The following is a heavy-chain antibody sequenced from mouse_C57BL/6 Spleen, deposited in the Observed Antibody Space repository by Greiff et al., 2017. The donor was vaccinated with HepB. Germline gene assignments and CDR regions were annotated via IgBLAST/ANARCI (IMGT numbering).Heavy chain of an antibody. CDR1: GYTFTSYW. CDR3: AIYKTAQASFAY. V-gene: IGHV1-74*01. J-gene: IGHJ3*01. D-gene: IGHD3-2*02. Sequence: VQLQQPGAELVKPGASVKVSCKASGYTFTSYWMHWVKQRPGQGLEWIGRIHPSDSDTNYNQKFKGKATLTVDKSSSTAYMQLSSLTSEDSAVYYCAIYKTAQASFAYWGQGTLVTVSA. CDR2: IHPSDSDT.